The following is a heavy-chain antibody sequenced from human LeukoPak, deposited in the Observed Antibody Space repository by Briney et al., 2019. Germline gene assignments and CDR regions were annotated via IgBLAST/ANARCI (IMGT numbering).Heavy chain of an antibody. CDR3: ARGRRYCSSTTCYGMYYSDY. V-gene: IGHV7-4-1*02. CDR2: INTNTGNP. J-gene: IGHJ4*02. D-gene: IGHD2-2*01. Sequence: ASVKVSCKASGYTFTGYYMHWVRQAPGQGLEWMGWINTNTGNPTYAQGFTGRFVFSLDTSVSTAYLQISSLKAEDTAVYYCARGRRYCSSTTCYGMYYSDYWGQGTLVTVSS. CDR1: GYTFTGYY.